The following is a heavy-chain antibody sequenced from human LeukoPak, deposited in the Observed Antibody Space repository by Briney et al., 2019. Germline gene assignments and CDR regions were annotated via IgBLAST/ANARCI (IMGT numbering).Heavy chain of an antibody. D-gene: IGHD3-3*02. Sequence: GGSLRLSCAASGFTFDDYAMHWVRQAPGKGLEWVSGISWNSGSIGYADSVKGRFTISRDNAKNSLYLQMDSLRAEDTALYYCARDRLGPSFSVSHFDLWGQGTLVTVSS. CDR3: ARDRLGPSFSVSHFDL. CDR2: ISWNSGSI. J-gene: IGHJ4*02. V-gene: IGHV3-9*01. CDR1: GFTFDDYA.